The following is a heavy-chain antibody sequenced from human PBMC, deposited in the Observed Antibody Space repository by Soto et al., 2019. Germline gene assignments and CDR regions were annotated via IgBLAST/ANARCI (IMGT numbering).Heavy chain of an antibody. CDR2: IVPIVDTS. D-gene: IGHD5-12*01. V-gene: IGHV1-69*13. J-gene: IGHJ4*02. CDR1: GGTFSSYA. Sequence: GASVKVSCKTSGGTFSSYAISWVRQAPGQGLEWMGGIVPIVDTSTYAQKFQGRVTITADESTSTAYMELSSLRSDDTAVYYCVRVVAIPGYTDYWGQGTLVTVSS. CDR3: VRVVAIPGYTDY.